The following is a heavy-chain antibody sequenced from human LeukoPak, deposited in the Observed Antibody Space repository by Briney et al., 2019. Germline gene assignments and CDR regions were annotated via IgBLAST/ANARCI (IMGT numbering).Heavy chain of an antibody. J-gene: IGHJ5*02. Sequence: LRLSCAASGFTFSSYAMSWIRQPPGKGLEWIGYIYHSGSTYYNPSLKSRVTISVDRSKNQFSLKLSSVTAADTAVYYCARGSGNAWFDPWGRGTLVTVSS. V-gene: IGHV4-30-2*01. D-gene: IGHD1-1*01. CDR2: IYHSGST. CDR1: GFTFSSYA. CDR3: ARGSGNAWFDP.